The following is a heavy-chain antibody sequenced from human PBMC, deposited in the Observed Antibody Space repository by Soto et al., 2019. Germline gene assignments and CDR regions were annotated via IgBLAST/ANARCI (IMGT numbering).Heavy chain of an antibody. CDR2: IIPYYNTL. Sequence: QAQVVQSGAEVRKPGSSVKLSCKASEGTFNSYAIAWVRQAPGQGLEWMGGIIPYYNTLNYAQKFQDRVTITADDSTNIVYMELSSLRSDDSAVYFCASGASRWYPYFFRSWAQGALVTVSS. CDR1: EGTFNSYA. D-gene: IGHD6-13*01. CDR3: ASGASRWYPYFFRS. J-gene: IGHJ4*02. V-gene: IGHV1-69*01.